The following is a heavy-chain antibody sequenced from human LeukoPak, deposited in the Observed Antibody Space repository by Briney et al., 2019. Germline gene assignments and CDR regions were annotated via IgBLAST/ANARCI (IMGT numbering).Heavy chain of an antibody. CDR1: GGTFSSYG. J-gene: IGHJ4*02. Sequence: EASVKVSCKASGGTFSSYGISWVRQAPGQGLGWMGRIIPILGIANYAQKFQGRVTITADKSTSTAYMELSSLRSEGTAVYFCATGSHGDYVHWGQGTLVTVSS. V-gene: IGHV1-69*04. CDR2: IIPILGIA. CDR3: ATGSHGDYVH. D-gene: IGHD4-17*01.